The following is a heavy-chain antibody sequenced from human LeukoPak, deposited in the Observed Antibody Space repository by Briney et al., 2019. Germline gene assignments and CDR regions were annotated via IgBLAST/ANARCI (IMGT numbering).Heavy chain of an antibody. V-gene: IGHV4-4*09. Sequence: SETLSLTCTVSGGSISSYYWSWIRQPPGKGLEWIGYIYTSGSTNYNPSLKSRVTISVHTSKNQFSLKLSSVTAADTAVYYCARQRVDRTINWFDPWGQGTLVTVSS. D-gene: IGHD2-2*01. CDR2: IYTSGST. J-gene: IGHJ5*02. CDR1: GGSISSYY. CDR3: ARQRVDRTINWFDP.